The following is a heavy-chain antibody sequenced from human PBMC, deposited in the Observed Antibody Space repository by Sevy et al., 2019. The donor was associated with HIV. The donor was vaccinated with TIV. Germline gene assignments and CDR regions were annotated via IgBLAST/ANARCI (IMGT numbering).Heavy chain of an antibody. D-gene: IGHD4-4*01. Sequence: SETLSLTCTVSGDSISGYYWSWIRQPPGKGLEWIGYFYYSRSTNYNPSLKSRVTISVDTSKNQVSLKVGAVTTADTAVYYCARAYSEYYYGMDVWGQGTTVTVSS. CDR1: GDSISGYY. J-gene: IGHJ6*02. CDR2: FYYSRST. CDR3: ARAYSEYYYGMDV. V-gene: IGHV4-59*01.